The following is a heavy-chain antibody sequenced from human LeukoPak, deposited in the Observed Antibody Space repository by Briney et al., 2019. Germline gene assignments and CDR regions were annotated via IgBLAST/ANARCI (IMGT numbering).Heavy chain of an antibody. CDR2: IKQDGSEE. V-gene: IGHV3-7*01. CDR1: GFTFSSYW. J-gene: IGHJ3*02. Sequence: PGGSLRLSCAASGFTFSSYWMSWVRQAPGKGLEWVANIKQDGSEEYYVDSVKGRFTISRDNAKNSLYLQMNSLRAEDTAVYYCARAVKRLRGSSSAFDIWGQGTMVTVSS. CDR3: ARAVKRLRGSSSAFDI. D-gene: IGHD6-6*01.